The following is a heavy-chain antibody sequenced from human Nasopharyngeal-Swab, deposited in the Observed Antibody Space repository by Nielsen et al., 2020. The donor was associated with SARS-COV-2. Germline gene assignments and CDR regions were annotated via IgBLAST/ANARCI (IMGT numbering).Heavy chain of an antibody. J-gene: IGHJ6*02. V-gene: IGHV3-48*02. CDR2: ISSSSSTI. D-gene: IGHD5-18*01. Sequence: GGSLRLSCAASGFTFSSYSMNWVRQAPGKGLEWVSYISSSSSTIYYADSVKGRFTISRDNAKNSLYLQMNSLRDEDTAVYCCARGETAMAKYYYYGMDVWGQGTTVTVSS. CDR1: GFTFSSYS. CDR3: ARGETAMAKYYYYGMDV.